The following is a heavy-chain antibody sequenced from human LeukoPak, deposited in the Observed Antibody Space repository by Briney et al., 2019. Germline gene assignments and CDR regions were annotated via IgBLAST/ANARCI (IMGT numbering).Heavy chain of an antibody. V-gene: IGHV4-59*01. Sequence: SETLSLTCTVSGGSISSYYWSWIRQPPGKGLEWIGYIYYSGSTNYNPSLKSRVTISVDTSKNQFSLKLSSVTAADTAVYYCAGRTRYYYYYGMDVWGPRDHGHRLL. CDR3: AGRTRYYYYYGMDV. J-gene: IGHJ6*01. CDR2: IYYSGST. CDR1: GGSISSYY. D-gene: IGHD1-14*01.